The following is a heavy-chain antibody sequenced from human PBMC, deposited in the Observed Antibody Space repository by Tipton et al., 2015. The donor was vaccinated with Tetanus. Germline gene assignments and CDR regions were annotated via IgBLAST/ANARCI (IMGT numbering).Heavy chain of an antibody. CDR2: IYYSGGT. Sequence: TLSFTCTVSGGSISSYYWSWIRQPPGKGLEWIGYIYYSGGTNYNPSLKSRVTILVDTSKNQFSLKLSSVTAADTAVYYCARQITAADAFDTWGQGTMVTVSS. D-gene: IGHD3-16*01. CDR3: ARQITAADAFDT. V-gene: IGHV4-59*08. CDR1: GGSISSYY. J-gene: IGHJ3*02.